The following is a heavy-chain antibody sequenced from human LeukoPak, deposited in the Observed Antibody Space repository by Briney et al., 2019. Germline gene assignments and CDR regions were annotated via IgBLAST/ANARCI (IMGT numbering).Heavy chain of an antibody. D-gene: IGHD6-13*01. V-gene: IGHV4-61*01. CDR2: IYYSGST. Sequence: SETQSLTCTVSGGSVSGNSYYWSWIRQPPGKGLEWIGYIYYSGSTKYNPSLMSRVTISVDTSKNQFSLKLSSVTAADTAVYFCARDPQYSSSSDSFDIWGQGSMVTVCS. CDR1: GGSVSGNSYY. J-gene: IGHJ3*02. CDR3: ARDPQYSSSSDSFDI.